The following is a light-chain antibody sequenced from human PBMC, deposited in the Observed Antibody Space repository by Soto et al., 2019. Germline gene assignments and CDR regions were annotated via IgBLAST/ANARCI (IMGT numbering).Light chain of an antibody. CDR1: QSLLHRNGHNY. Sequence: DIVMTQSPLSLPVTPGESASIPCRSSQSLLHRNGHNYLKWYLQKPGQSPQLLIYLGSSRASGVPDRFSGSGSGTDFTLKISRVEAEDVGVYYCMQGLQIPWTFGQGTKVEI. V-gene: IGKV2-28*01. J-gene: IGKJ1*01. CDR3: MQGLQIPWT. CDR2: LGS.